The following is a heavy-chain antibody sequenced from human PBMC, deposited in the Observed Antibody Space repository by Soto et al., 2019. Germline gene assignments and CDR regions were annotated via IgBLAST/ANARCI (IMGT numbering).Heavy chain of an antibody. D-gene: IGHD2-21*02. CDR3: AKDDFTDRGDDYFDY. V-gene: IGHV3-23*01. Sequence: HPGGSLRLSCAASGFSFTNFAMSWVRQAPGKGLEWVAGIGASGDITWYADSVKGRLSISRDNSKNTLCLQLNSLRFEDTAVYYCAKDDFTDRGDDYFDYWGPGTLVTVSS. J-gene: IGHJ4*02. CDR2: IGASGDIT. CDR1: GFSFTNFA.